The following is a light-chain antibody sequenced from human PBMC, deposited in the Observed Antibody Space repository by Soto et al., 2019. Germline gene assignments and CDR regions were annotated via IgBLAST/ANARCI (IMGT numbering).Light chain of an antibody. CDR2: VAS. CDR1: QSVDGSF. V-gene: IGKV3-20*01. Sequence: EIVLTQSPCTLSLSPGERATLSCRASQSVDGSFLAWYQQKPGQAPRLLIHVASDRATGTPDRFSGSGSGTDFTLIISRLETEDFAVYYYQQYATSPLTFGGGTKVEIK. J-gene: IGKJ4*01. CDR3: QQYATSPLT.